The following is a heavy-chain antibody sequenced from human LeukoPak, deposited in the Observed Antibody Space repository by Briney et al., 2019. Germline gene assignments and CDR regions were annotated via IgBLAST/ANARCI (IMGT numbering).Heavy chain of an antibody. CDR1: GGSFSGYY. CDR2: INQSGST. D-gene: IGHD6-13*01. CDR3: ARDGSGSSWYRVANWFDP. J-gene: IGHJ5*02. V-gene: IGHV4-34*01. Sequence: SETLSLTCAVYGGSFSGYYWSWIRQPPGKGLEWIGEINQSGSTNYNPSLKSRVTISVDTSKNQFSLKLSSVTAADTAVYYCARDGSGSSWYRVANWFDPWGQGTLVTVSS.